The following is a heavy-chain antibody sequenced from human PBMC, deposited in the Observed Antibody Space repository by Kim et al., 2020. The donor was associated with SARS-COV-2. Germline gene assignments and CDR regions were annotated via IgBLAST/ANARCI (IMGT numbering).Heavy chain of an antibody. Sequence: SVKGRFTISRDNAKNSLYLQMNSLRAEDTAVYYCARGLDIVVVPAATPDVRGQGTTVTVSS. V-gene: IGHV3-21*01. CDR3: ARGLDIVVVPAATPDV. J-gene: IGHJ6*02. D-gene: IGHD2-2*03.